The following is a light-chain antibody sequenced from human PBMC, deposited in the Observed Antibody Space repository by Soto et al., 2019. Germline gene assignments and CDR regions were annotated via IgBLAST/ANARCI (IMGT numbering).Light chain of an antibody. Sequence: EIVLTQSPGTLSLSPGERATLSCRASQSVSSSFLAWYQQKPGQAPRLLIYGASNRATGIPDRFSGSGSGTDFTLTISRLEPEDFAVYFCQHYGSSPTFGQGTKVEIK. CDR3: QHYGSSPT. CDR1: QSVSSSF. CDR2: GAS. J-gene: IGKJ1*01. V-gene: IGKV3-20*01.